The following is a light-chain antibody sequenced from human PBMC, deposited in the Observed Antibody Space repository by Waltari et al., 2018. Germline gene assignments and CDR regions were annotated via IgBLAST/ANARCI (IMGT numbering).Light chain of an antibody. CDR2: DNP. Sequence: QSVLTQPPSVSGAPGQRVTISCTGTSSNIGAGNDVHWYQQLPGTAPKLLIFDNPNRASDVPDRFFGSRSGTSASLAITGLQAEDEANYYCQSYDSSLGDFWVFGGGTKLTVL. V-gene: IGLV1-40*01. CDR1: SSNIGAGND. J-gene: IGLJ3*02. CDR3: QSYDSSLGDFWV.